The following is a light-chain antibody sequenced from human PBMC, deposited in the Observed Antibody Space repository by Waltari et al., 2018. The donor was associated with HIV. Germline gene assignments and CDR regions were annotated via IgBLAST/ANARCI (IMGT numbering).Light chain of an antibody. CDR2: GNR. CDR1: SSHIGAGYA. CDR3: QSYDSSLSGSV. V-gene: IGLV1-40*01. J-gene: IGLJ2*01. Sequence: QSVLTQPPSVSGAPGQRVTIPCTGRSSHIGAGYAVHWYQQLPRTAPKLLISGNRIRPSGVPDRCSVSKSGTSASLSITGLQAEYEADYYGQSYDSSLSGSVFGGGTKLTVL.